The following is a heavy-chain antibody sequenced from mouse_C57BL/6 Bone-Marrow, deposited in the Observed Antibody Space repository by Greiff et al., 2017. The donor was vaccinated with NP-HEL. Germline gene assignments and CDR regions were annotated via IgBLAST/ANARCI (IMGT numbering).Heavy chain of an antibody. CDR2: INPNYGTT. Sequence: VQLQQSGPELVKPGASVKISCKASGYSFTDYNMNWVKQSNGKSLEWIGVINPNYGTTSYNQKFKGKATLTVDKTSSTAYMQINSLTSEDSAVYYCSRGEGRAFAYWGQGTLVTVSA. V-gene: IGHV1-39*01. CDR3: SRGEGRAFAY. D-gene: IGHD3-1*01. J-gene: IGHJ3*01. CDR1: GYSFTDYN.